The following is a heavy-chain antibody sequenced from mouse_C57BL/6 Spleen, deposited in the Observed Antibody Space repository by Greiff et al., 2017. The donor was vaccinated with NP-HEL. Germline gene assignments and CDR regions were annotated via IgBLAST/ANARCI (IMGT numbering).Heavy chain of an antibody. CDR3: ARSPFDTTVVAWYFDV. CDR2: IDPNSGGT. CDR1: GYTFTSYW. Sequence: QVQLQQPGAELVKPGASVKLSCKASGYTFTSYWMHWVKQRPGRGLEWIGRIDPNSGGTKYNEKFKSKATLTVDKPSSTAYMQLSSLTSEDSAVYYCARSPFDTTVVAWYFDVWGTGTTVTVSS. J-gene: IGHJ1*03. V-gene: IGHV1-72*01. D-gene: IGHD1-1*01.